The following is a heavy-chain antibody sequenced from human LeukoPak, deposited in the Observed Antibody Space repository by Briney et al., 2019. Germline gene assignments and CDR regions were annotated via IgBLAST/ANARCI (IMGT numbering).Heavy chain of an antibody. V-gene: IGHV1-46*01. CDR2: INPTGGST. CDR3: ARDNSVGDNAWWFDP. J-gene: IGHJ5*02. D-gene: IGHD1-26*01. Sequence: ASVKLSCKASGYTFTSYYMHWVRQAPGQGLEWRGLINPTGGSTGYAQKFQGRVTMTRDMSTSTDYMELSSLRSEDTAMYYCARDNSVGDNAWWFDPWGQGTLVTVSS. CDR1: GYTFTSYY.